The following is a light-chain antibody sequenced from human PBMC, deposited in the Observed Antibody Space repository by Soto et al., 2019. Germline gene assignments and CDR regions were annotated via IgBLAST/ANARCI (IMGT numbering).Light chain of an antibody. J-gene: IGKJ1*01. CDR2: DAS. V-gene: IGKV3-20*01. CDR1: QRISSSS. CDR3: QQRGGSPPTWT. Sequence: EIVFAHSPGTLSFSPVERATLSCRASQRISSSSLAWYQQKPGQAPRLLIYDASNRATGIPDRFSGSGSGTDFTLTISRLEPEDFAVYYCQQRGGSPPTWTFGQGTKVDIK.